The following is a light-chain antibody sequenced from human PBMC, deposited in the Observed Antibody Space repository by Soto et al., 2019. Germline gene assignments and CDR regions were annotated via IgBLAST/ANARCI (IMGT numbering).Light chain of an antibody. CDR2: RNN. CDR3: ATWDDSLNGFYV. J-gene: IGLJ1*01. CDR1: TSNIGSNY. V-gene: IGLV1-47*01. Sequence: SVLTQPPSASGTPGQGVTISCSGSTSNIGSNYVYWYQQLPGTAPKLLISRNNQRTSGVPDRSSGSKSGTSASLAISGLRSDDEADYFCATWDDSLNGFYVFGTGTKGTVL.